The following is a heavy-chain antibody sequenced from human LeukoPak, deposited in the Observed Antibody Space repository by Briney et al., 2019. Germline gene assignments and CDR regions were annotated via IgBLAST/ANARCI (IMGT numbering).Heavy chain of an antibody. V-gene: IGHV4-61*02. D-gene: IGHD3-22*01. Sequence: SETLSLTCAVSGGSISSGGYSWSWIRQPAGKGLEWIGRIYTSGSTNYNPSLKSRVTMSVDTSKNQFSLKLSSVTAADTAVYYCARDQTGYYDSSGLDYWGQGTLVTVSS. J-gene: IGHJ4*02. CDR1: GGSISSGGYS. CDR3: ARDQTGYYDSSGLDY. CDR2: IYTSGST.